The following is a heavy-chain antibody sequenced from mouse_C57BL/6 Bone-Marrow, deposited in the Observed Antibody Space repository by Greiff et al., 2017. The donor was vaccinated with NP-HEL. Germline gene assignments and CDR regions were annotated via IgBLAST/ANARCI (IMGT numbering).Heavy chain of an antibody. CDR3: SRGTTVVERMDY. CDR1: GYTFTSSG. J-gene: IGHJ4*01. V-gene: IGHV1-81*01. Sequence: VQLQQSGAELARPGASVKLSCKASGYTFTSSGISWVKQRTGQGLEWIGEIYPRSGNTYYNEKFKGKATLTADKSSSTAYMELRSLTSEDSAVYFCSRGTTVVERMDYWGQGTSVTVSS. D-gene: IGHD1-1*01. CDR2: IYPRSGNT.